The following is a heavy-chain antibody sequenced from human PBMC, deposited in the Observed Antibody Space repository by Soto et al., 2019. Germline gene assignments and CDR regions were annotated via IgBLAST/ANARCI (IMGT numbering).Heavy chain of an antibody. CDR2: INKDGGET. CDR1: GFSFSSHW. Sequence: EVQLVESGGDLVQPGGSLRLSCAASGFSFSSHWMSWFRQAPGKGLEWVANINKDGGETYYVDSVKGRVTISRDNVKNALYLQMITLKAENTGVYYCARDHVEHGLLFDHWGQGTLVTVSS. V-gene: IGHV3-7*03. D-gene: IGHD2-21*01. CDR3: ARDHVEHGLLFDH. J-gene: IGHJ4*02.